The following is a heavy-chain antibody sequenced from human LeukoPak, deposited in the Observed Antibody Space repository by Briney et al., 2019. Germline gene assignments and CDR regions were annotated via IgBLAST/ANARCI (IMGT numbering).Heavy chain of an antibody. Sequence: GGSLRLSCAASGFTFSSYWMHWVRQAPGKGLVWVSRINSDGSSTSYADSVKGRFTISRDNAKNTLYLQMNSLRAEDTAVYYCARGLAYDSSGYYFDYWGQGTLVTVSS. CDR3: ARGLAYDSSGYYFDY. CDR2: INSDGSST. CDR1: GFTFSSYW. J-gene: IGHJ4*02. D-gene: IGHD3-22*01. V-gene: IGHV3-74*01.